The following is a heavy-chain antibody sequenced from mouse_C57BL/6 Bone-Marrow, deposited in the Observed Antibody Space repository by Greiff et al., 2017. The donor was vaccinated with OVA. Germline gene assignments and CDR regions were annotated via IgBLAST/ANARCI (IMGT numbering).Heavy chain of an antibody. V-gene: IGHV5-6*01. J-gene: IGHJ2*01. D-gene: IGHD1-1*01. CDR2: ISSGGSYT. CDR3: ARSYYGSSLDY. CDR1: GFTFSSYG. Sequence: EVNVVESGGDLVKPGGSLKLSCAASGFTFSSYGMSWVRQTPDKRLEWVATISSGGSYTYYPDSVKGRFTISRDNAKNTLYLQMSSLKSEDTAMYYCARSYYGSSLDYWGQGTTLTVSS.